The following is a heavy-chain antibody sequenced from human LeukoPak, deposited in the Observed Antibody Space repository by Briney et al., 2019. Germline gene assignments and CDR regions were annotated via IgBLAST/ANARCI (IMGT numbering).Heavy chain of an antibody. J-gene: IGHJ4*02. D-gene: IGHD5-18*01. CDR2: INSDGSST. CDR3: ARHLSGITGYTYGRGIDY. V-gene: IGHV3-74*01. Sequence: GGSLRLSCAASGFTFSSYWMHWVRQAPGKGLVWVSRINSDGSSTSYADSVKGRFTISRDNAKNTLYLQMNSLRAEDTAVYYCARHLSGITGYTYGRGIDYWGQGTLVTVSS. CDR1: GFTFSSYW.